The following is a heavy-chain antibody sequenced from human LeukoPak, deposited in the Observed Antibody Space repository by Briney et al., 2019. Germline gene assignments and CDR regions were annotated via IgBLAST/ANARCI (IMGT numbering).Heavy chain of an antibody. CDR2: IWYDGSNK. J-gene: IGHJ4*02. CDR1: GFTFSSYG. V-gene: IGHV3-33*01. Sequence: GGSLRLSRAASGFTFSSYGMHWVRQAPGKGLEWVAVIWYDGSNKYYADSVKGRFTISRDNAKNSLYLQMNSLRDEDTAVYYCVRDTGRWELLWGQGTMVTVSS. D-gene: IGHD1-26*01. CDR3: VRDTGRWELL.